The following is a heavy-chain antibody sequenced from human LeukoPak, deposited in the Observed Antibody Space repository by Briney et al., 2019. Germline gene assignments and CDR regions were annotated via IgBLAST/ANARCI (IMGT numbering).Heavy chain of an antibody. CDR2: IYTSGST. V-gene: IGHV4-61*02. CDR3: ARAFSSSSLAFDI. D-gene: IGHD6-6*01. Sequence: SQTLSLTCTVSGGSISSGSYYWSWIRQPAGRGLEWIGRIYTSGSTNYNPSLKSRVTISVDTSKNQFSLKLSSVTAADTAVYYCARAFSSSSLAFDIWGQGTMVTVSS. CDR1: GGSISSGSYY. J-gene: IGHJ3*02.